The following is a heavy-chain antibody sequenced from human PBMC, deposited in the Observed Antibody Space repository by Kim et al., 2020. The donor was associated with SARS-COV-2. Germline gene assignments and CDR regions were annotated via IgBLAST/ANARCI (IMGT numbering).Heavy chain of an antibody. V-gene: IGHV4-31*03. CDR1: GGSISSGGYY. CDR2: IYYSGST. J-gene: IGHJ4*02. CDR3: ATGIAAAGTPTFDY. D-gene: IGHD6-13*01. Sequence: SETLSLTCTVSGGSISSGGYYWSWIRQHPGKGLEWIGYIYYSGSTYYNPSLKSRVTISVDTSKNQFSLKLSSVTAADTAVYYCATGIAAAGTPTFDYWGQGTLVTVSS.